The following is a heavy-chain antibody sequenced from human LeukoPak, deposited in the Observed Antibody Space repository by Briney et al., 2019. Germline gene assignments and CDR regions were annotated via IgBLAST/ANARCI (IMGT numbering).Heavy chain of an antibody. D-gene: IGHD3-10*01. V-gene: IGHV3-21*01. J-gene: IGHJ5*02. CDR3: ARDLRHGGNWFDP. Sequence: GGSLRLSCAASEFTFSSYSMNWVRQAPGKGLEWVSSISSSSSYIYYADSVKGRFTISRDNAKNSLYLQMNSLRAEDTAVYYCARDLRHGGNWFDPWGQGTLVTVSS. CDR1: EFTFSSYS. CDR2: ISSSSSYI.